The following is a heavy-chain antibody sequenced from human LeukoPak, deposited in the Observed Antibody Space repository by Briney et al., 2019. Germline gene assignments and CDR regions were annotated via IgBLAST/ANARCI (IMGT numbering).Heavy chain of an antibody. CDR3: AKDLSGDWLPSDY. CDR2: ISGSGGST. J-gene: IGHJ4*02. D-gene: IGHD3-9*01. CDR1: GFTFSSYA. Sequence: GGSLRLSCAASGFTFSSYAMSWVRQAPGKVLDWVSGISGSGGSTYYADSVKGRFTISRDNSKNTLYLQMNSLRAGDTAVYYCAKDLSGDWLPSDYWGQGTLVTVSS. V-gene: IGHV3-23*01.